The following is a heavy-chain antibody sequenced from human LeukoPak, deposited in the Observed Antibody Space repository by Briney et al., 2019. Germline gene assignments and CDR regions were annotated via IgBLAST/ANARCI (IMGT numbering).Heavy chain of an antibody. CDR1: GFTFSSYG. CDR2: IWYDGSNK. J-gene: IGHJ5*02. V-gene: IGHV3-33*01. Sequence: GGSLRLSCAASGFTFSSYGMHWVRQAPGKGLEGVAVIWYDGSNKHYADSVKGRFTISRDNSKNTLYLQMNSLRAEDTAVYYCAREGYGSGSYYNVGWRDWFDPWGQGTLVTVSS. D-gene: IGHD3-10*01. CDR3: AREGYGSGSYYNVGWRDWFDP.